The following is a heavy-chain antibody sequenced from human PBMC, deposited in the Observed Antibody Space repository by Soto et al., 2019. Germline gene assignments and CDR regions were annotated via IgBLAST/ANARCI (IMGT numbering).Heavy chain of an antibody. J-gene: IGHJ4*02. CDR3: ASLAVEVSTVVTPGREYFDY. CDR1: GDSISTPFFY. CDR2: IYYDGDA. D-gene: IGHD2-21*02. Sequence: QLQLQESGPGLVKTSETLSLTCTVSGDSISTPFFYWGWIRQPPGKGLEWIGSIYYDGDAFYNPSLNSRVSISVDTSKNNLSRKLTSVTAADTAVYYCASLAVEVSTVVTPGREYFDYWGQGTLVTVSS. V-gene: IGHV4-39*02.